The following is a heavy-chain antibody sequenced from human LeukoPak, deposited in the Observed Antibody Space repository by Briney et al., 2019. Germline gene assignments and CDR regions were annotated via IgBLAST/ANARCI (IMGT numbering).Heavy chain of an antibody. J-gene: IGHJ3*02. D-gene: IGHD3-22*01. CDR2: TYYRSKWYN. CDR1: GDSVSSNSAA. V-gene: IGHV6-1*01. Sequence: SQTLSLTCAISGDSVSSNSAAWNWIRQSPSRGLEWLGRTYYRSKWYNDYAVSVKSRITINPDTSKNQFSLQLNSVTPEDTAVYYCARVNDEMIVVAMGNGDAFDIWGQGTMVTVSS. CDR3: ARVNDEMIVVAMGNGDAFDI.